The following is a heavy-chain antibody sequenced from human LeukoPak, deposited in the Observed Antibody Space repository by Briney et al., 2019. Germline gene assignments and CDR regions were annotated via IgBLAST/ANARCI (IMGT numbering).Heavy chain of an antibody. CDR3: ARSSEWPFFDY. J-gene: IGHJ4*02. D-gene: IGHD6-19*01. CDR1: GGSNSSYY. Sequence: SETLSLTCSVSGGSNSSYYWSWIRQPPGKGLEWIGYMYYSGSTNYNPSLKSRVTISVETSKNQFSLKLSSVTAADTAVYYCARSSEWPFFDYWGQGTLVTVSS. V-gene: IGHV4-59*01. CDR2: MYYSGST.